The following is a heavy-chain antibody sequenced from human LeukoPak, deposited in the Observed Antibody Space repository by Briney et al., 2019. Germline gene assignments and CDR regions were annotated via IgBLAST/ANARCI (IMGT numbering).Heavy chain of an antibody. V-gene: IGHV3-21*01. CDR1: GFTFISYS. J-gene: IGHJ6*03. Sequence: GGSLRLSCAASGFTFISYSMNWVRQAPGKGLEWVSSISSSSSYIYYADSVKGRFTISRDNAKNSLYLQMNSLRAEDTAVYYCALSMVRGVVATYYYYYMDVWGKGTTVTVSS. D-gene: IGHD3-10*01. CDR2: ISSSSSYI. CDR3: ALSMVRGVVATYYYYYMDV.